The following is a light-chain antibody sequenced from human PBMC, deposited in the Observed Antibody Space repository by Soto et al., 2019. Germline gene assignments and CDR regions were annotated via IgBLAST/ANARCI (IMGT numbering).Light chain of an antibody. J-gene: IGLJ3*02. CDR3: QVWDSSGDHCV. V-gene: IGLV3-21*02. Sequence: SYELTQPPSVSVAPGQPARITCGGDKIGSKSVHWYQQKPGQAPVLLVYDDSDRPSGVPERFSGSNSGNTATLTIRRVEAGDEADYYCQVWDSSGDHCVFGGGTKVTVL. CDR1: KIGSKS. CDR2: DDS.